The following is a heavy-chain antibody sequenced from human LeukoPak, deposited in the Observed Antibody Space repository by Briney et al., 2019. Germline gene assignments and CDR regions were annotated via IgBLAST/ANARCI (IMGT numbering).Heavy chain of an antibody. CDR2: IYPGDSDT. V-gene: IGHV5-51*01. CDR3: ARLESISTYGMDV. CDR1: GYSFRSYW. J-gene: IGHJ6*02. Sequence: GEPLNISCKASGYSFRSYWIGWVRQLPGKGLEWMGIIYPGDSDTRYSPSFQGQVTISADKSISTAYLQWSSLKASDTAMYYCARLESISTYGMDVWGQGTTVTVSS. D-gene: IGHD2-2*02.